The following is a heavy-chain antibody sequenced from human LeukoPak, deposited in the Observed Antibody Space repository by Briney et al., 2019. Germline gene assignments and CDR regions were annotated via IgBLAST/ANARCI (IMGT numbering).Heavy chain of an antibody. CDR1: GGSISSSSYY. V-gene: IGHV4-39*07. CDR2: IYYSGST. Sequence: SETLSLTCTVSGGSISSSSYYSGWIRQPPGKGLEWIGSIYYSGSTYYNPSLKSRVTISVDTSKNQFSLKLSSVTAADTAVYYCARESPALGVDIWGQGTMVTVSS. D-gene: IGHD3-16*01. CDR3: ARESPALGVDI. J-gene: IGHJ3*02.